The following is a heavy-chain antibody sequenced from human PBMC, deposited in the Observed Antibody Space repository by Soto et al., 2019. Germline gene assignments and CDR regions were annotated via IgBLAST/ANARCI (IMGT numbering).Heavy chain of an antibody. CDR1: GFGFDITW. CDR3: AKFTRYSDRTGYLDA. D-gene: IGHD3-10*01. Sequence: GESLKISCKGSGFGFDITWLAWLRQVPGKGLEWVGIIYPGDSDTRYSPSLEGRVTLSVDKTITTAYLHLTRLKESDTGTYYCAKFTRYSDRTGYLDAWGQGTPVTVSS. V-gene: IGHV5-51*01. J-gene: IGHJ5*02. CDR2: IYPGDSDT.